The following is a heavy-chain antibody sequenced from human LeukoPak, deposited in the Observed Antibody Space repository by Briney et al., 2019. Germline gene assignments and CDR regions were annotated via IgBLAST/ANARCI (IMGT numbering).Heavy chain of an antibody. Sequence: SVKVSCKATGYTFTAYYMHWVRQAPGQGLEWMGGIIPIFGTTNYARKFRGRVTITADESTSTAYMELSSLRSEDTAVYYCARDRESRDGYNLVYWGQGTLVTVSS. CDR2: IIPIFGTT. V-gene: IGHV1-69*13. CDR3: ARDRESRDGYNLVY. J-gene: IGHJ4*02. CDR1: GYTFTAYY. D-gene: IGHD5-24*01.